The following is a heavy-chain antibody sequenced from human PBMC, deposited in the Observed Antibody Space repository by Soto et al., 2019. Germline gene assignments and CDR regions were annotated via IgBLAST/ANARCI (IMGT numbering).Heavy chain of an antibody. J-gene: IGHJ5*02. CDR1: GGSIGTSAYY. CDR2: INHSGNT. Sequence: SETLSLTCAVSGGSIGTSAYYWGWIRQAPGKGLEWIGSINHSGNTYLSPSLKDRVTMSVDTSKDSFSLKLRSATAADTGLYYCSRRAPEGFDPWGQGTLVTVSS. CDR3: SRRAPEGFDP. V-gene: IGHV4-39*01.